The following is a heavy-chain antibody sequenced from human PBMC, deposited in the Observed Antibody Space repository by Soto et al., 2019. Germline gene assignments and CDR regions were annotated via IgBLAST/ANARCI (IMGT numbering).Heavy chain of an antibody. D-gene: IGHD3-22*01. CDR3: ARGGVYYDSSGQKDGLFQH. CDR2: INQSGST. J-gene: IGHJ1*01. Sequence: SETLSLTCAVYGGSFSGYYWSWIRQPPGKGLEWIGEINQSGSTNYNPSLKSRVTISVDTSKNQFSLKLSSVTAADTAVYYCARGGVYYDSSGQKDGLFQHWGQGTLVTVSS. CDR1: GGSFSGYY. V-gene: IGHV4-34*01.